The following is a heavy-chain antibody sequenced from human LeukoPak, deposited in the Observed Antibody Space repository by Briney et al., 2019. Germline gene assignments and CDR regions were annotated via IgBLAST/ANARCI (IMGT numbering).Heavy chain of an antibody. CDR2: MNPNSGNT. Sequence: ASVKVSCKASGYTFTSYDINWVRQATGQGLEWMGWMNPNSGNTGYAQKFQGRVTMTRNTSISTAYMELSSLRSEDTAVYYCARLNYDILTGYYHFDYWGQGTLVTVSS. V-gene: IGHV1-8*01. D-gene: IGHD3-9*01. CDR3: ARLNYDILTGYYHFDY. CDR1: GYTFTSYD. J-gene: IGHJ4*02.